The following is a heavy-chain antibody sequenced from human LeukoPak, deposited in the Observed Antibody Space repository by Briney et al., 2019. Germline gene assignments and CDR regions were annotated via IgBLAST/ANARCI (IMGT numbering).Heavy chain of an antibody. Sequence: PSETLSLTCAVSGGSISSGGYSWSWIRQPPGKGLEWIGYIYHSGSTYYNPSLKSRVTISVDRSKNQFSLKLSSVTAADTAVYYCARSPTLWFGEPTRYYGMDVWGQGTTVTVSS. CDR2: IYHSGST. V-gene: IGHV4-30-2*01. J-gene: IGHJ6*02. CDR3: ARSPTLWFGEPTRYYGMDV. CDR1: GGSISSGGYS. D-gene: IGHD3-10*01.